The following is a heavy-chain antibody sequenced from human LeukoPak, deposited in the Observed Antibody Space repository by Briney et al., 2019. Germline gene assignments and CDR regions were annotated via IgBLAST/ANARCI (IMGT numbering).Heavy chain of an antibody. D-gene: IGHD6-13*01. CDR1: GYTFTGYY. J-gene: IGHJ4*02. Sequence: GASVKVSCKASGYTFTGYYMHWVRQAPGQGLEWMGWINPNSGGTNYAQKFQGRVTMTRDTSISTAYMELSRLRSDDTAVYYCARDLSSSWYFNFDYWGQGTLVTVSS. CDR2: INPNSGGT. V-gene: IGHV1-2*02. CDR3: ARDLSSSWYFNFDY.